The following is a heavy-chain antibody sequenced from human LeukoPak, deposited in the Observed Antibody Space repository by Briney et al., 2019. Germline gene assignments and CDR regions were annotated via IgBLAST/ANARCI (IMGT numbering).Heavy chain of an antibody. D-gene: IGHD2-2*01. CDR3: AKSDCSSTSCYWPNWFDP. Sequence: GGSLRLSCAASGFTFSNAWMNWVHQAAGKGLEWVGRIKTKTEGVTTDYADSVKGRFTISRDNSKNTLYLQMNGLRAEDTAVYYCAKSDCSSTSCYWPNWFDPWGQGTLVTVSS. J-gene: IGHJ5*02. V-gene: IGHV3-15*01. CDR2: IKTKTEGVTT. CDR1: GFTFSNAW.